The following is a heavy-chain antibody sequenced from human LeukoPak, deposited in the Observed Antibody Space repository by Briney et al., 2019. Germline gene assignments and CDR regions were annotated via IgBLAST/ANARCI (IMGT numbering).Heavy chain of an antibody. D-gene: IGHD2-8*01. CDR2: IYYSGST. CDR1: GDSISSYY. Sequence: SETLSLTCTVSGDSISSYYWSWIRQPPGKGLEWIGYIYYSGSTNYNPSLKSRVTISVDTSKNQFSLKLSPVTAADTAVYYWARDVYIYCTDYWGQGTLVTVS. V-gene: IGHV4-59*01. J-gene: IGHJ4*02. CDR3: ARDVYIYCTDY.